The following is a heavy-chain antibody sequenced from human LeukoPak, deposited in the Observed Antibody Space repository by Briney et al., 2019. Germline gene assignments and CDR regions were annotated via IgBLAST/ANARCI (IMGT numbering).Heavy chain of an antibody. CDR1: GGSISSYY. Sequence: SETLSLTCTVSGGSISSYYWSWIRQPPGKGLEWIGYIYYSGSTNYNPSLKSRVTISVDTSKNQFSLKLSSVTAADTAVYYCARVGCSGGSCYSIIDYWGQGPWSPSPQ. J-gene: IGHJ4*02. CDR3: ARVGCSGGSCYSIIDY. CDR2: IYYSGST. D-gene: IGHD2-15*01. V-gene: IGHV4-59*01.